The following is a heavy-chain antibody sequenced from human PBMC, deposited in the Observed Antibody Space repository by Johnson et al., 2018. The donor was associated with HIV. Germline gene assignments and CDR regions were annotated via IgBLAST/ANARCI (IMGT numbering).Heavy chain of an antibody. CDR2: IKSKTDGGTT. CDR3: VRGRDSTGDGGAFDI. V-gene: IGHV3-15*01. CDR1: GFTFSSYW. J-gene: IGHJ3*02. D-gene: IGHD7-27*01. Sequence: VQLVESGGGLVQPGGSLRLSCAASGFTFSSYWMSWVRQAPGKGLEWVGRIKSKTDGGTTDYAAPVKGRFTISRDDSKNTLYLQMNSLRVDDTAMYYCVRGRDSTGDGGAFDIWGQGTMVTVSS.